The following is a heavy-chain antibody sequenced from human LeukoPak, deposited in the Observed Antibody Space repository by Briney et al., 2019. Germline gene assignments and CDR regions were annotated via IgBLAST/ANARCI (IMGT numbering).Heavy chain of an antibody. Sequence: GGSLRLSCAASGFTFSSYAMSWVRQAPGKGLEWVSAISGSGGSTYYADSVKGRFTISRDNSKNTLYLQMNSLRAEDTAVYYCASSIMITFGGVGGRLRYWGQGTLVTVSS. CDR3: ASSIMITFGGVGGRLRY. CDR2: ISGSGGST. CDR1: GFTFSSYA. J-gene: IGHJ4*02. D-gene: IGHD3-16*01. V-gene: IGHV3-23*01.